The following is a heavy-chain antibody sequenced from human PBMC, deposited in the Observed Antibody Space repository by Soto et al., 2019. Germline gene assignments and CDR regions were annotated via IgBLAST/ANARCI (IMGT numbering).Heavy chain of an antibody. J-gene: IGHJ6*02. CDR2: ISSSSSYI. CDR1: GFTFSSYS. D-gene: IGHD6-6*01. CDR3: ARDLSSSAHLYGMDV. Sequence: GALRLSCAASGFTFSSYSMNWVRQAPGKGLEWVSSISSSSSYIYYADSVKGRFTISRDNAKNSLYLQMNSLRAEDTAVYYCARDLSSSAHLYGMDVWGQGTTVTVSS. V-gene: IGHV3-21*01.